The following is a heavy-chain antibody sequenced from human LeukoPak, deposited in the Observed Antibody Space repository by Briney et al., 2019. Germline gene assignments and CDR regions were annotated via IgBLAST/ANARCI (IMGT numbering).Heavy chain of an antibody. D-gene: IGHD6-13*01. Sequence: PSETLSLTCTVSGGSISSGSYYWSWIRQPGGKGLEWIGRIYTSGSTNYNPSLKSRVTISVDTSKNQFSLKLSSVTAADTAVYYCARGVAAPWKTPYYYYMDVWGKGTTVTVSS. V-gene: IGHV4-61*02. CDR2: IYTSGST. J-gene: IGHJ6*03. CDR3: ARGVAAPWKTPYYYYMDV. CDR1: GGSISSGSYY.